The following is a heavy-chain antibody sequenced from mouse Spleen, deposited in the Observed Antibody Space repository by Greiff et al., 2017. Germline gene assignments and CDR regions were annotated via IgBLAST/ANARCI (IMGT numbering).Heavy chain of an antibody. CDR3: ASSYYGNWFAY. CDR2: INPSTGGT. CDR1: GYSFTGYY. J-gene: IGHJ3*01. V-gene: IGHV1-42*01. D-gene: IGHD2-1*01. Sequence: VQLQQSGPELVKPGASVKISCKASGYSFTGYYMNWVKQSPEKSLEWIGEINPSTGGTTYNQKFKAKATLTVDKSSSTAYMQLKSLTSEDSAVYYCASSYYGNWFAYWGQGTLVTVSA.